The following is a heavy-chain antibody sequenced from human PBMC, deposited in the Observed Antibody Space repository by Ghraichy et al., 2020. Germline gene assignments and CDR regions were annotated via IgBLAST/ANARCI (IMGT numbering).Heavy chain of an antibody. CDR2: IDKSDGTT. Sequence: GGSLRLSCAASGFTFGDYAMSWVRQPPGKGLDWVSTIDKSDGTTYYTNSVKGRFAISRDNSRNILFLQMDSLRVDDTAIYYCTKRQGSIVSSWHFHVGGRGSMV. D-gene: IGHD2/OR15-2a*01. J-gene: IGHJ2*01. CDR1: GFTFGDYA. V-gene: IGHV3-23*01. CDR3: TKRQGSIVSSWHFHV.